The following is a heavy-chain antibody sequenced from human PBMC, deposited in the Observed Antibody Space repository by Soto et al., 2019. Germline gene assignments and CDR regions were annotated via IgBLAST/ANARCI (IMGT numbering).Heavy chain of an antibody. D-gene: IGHD2-15*01. CDR3: AGQGGYDPGMVGSWFDP. V-gene: IGHV3-53*04. CDR1: GFTVSSNY. CDR2: IYSGRST. J-gene: IGHJ5*02. Sequence: EVPLVESGGGLVQPGGSLRLSCAASGFTVSSNYMSWVRQAPGKGLEWVSVIYSGRSTYYADSVKGRFTISRHNSKTTPDLQMNSLWAEDTAVYYCAGQGGYDPGMVGSWFDPWGQGTLVTVSS.